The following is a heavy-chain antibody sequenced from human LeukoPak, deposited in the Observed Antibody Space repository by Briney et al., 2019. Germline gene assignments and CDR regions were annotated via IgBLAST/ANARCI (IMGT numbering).Heavy chain of an antibody. D-gene: IGHD3-10*01. Sequence: GGSLRLSCVASGLTFNSHSMSWVRQAPGMGLEWVSVVSTNGDVTFYADSVKGRFTISRDNSKNTLFLQMNSLRAEDTAVYYCAKLSLSGRSQSADYWGQETLVTVSS. J-gene: IGHJ4*02. CDR3: AKLSLSGRSQSADY. CDR2: VSTNGDVT. CDR1: GLTFNSHS. V-gene: IGHV3-23*01.